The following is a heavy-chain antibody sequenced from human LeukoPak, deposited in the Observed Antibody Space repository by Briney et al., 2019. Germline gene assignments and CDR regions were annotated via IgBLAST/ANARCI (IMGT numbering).Heavy chain of an antibody. CDR2: IKQDGSEK. J-gene: IGHJ4*02. D-gene: IGHD6-19*01. CDR3: AGGSGWVTDS. Sequence: GGSLRLSCAASGFTFSDYWMNWVRQAPGKGLEWVANIKQDGSEKYYVDSVKGRFTISRDNAKNSLYLQMNSLRAEDTAVYFCAGGSGWVTDSWGQGTLVTVSA. CDR1: GFTFSDYW. V-gene: IGHV3-7*01.